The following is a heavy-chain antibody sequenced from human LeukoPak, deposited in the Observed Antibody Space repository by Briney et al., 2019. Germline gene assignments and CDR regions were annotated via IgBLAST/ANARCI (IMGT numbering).Heavy chain of an antibody. J-gene: IGHJ4*02. CDR3: ARDPSYYYDSCGYYDY. CDR1: GGFISSYY. D-gene: IGHD3-22*01. Sequence: RASETLSLTCTVSGGFISSYYWSWIRQPPGKGLEWIGYIYYSGSTNYNPSLKSRVTISVDTSKNQFSLKLSSVTAADTAVYYCARDPSYYYDSCGYYDYWGQGTLVTVSS. CDR2: IYYSGST. V-gene: IGHV4-59*01.